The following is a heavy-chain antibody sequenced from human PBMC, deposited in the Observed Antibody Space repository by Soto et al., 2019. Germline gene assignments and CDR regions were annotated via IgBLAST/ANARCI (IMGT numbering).Heavy chain of an antibody. J-gene: IGHJ4*02. Sequence: GGSLRLSCAASGFTFSTYAMSWVRQAPGKGLDWVSTISGTGGSTYYADSVKGRFTISRDSSKNTLYLQMNSLRAEDTAVYYCAKTVYSGSFYSSFDYWGQGTLVTVSS. CDR1: GFTFSTYA. CDR2: ISGTGGST. V-gene: IGHV3-23*01. D-gene: IGHD1-26*01. CDR3: AKTVYSGSFYSSFDY.